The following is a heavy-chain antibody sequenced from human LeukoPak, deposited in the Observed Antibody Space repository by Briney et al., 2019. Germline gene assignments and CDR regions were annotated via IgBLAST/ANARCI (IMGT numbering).Heavy chain of an antibody. CDR2: ISAYNGNT. CDR3: ARAPPLFPHYYDSSGRGQDAFDI. D-gene: IGHD3-22*01. CDR1: GYTFTSYG. J-gene: IGHJ3*02. V-gene: IGHV1-18*01. Sequence: GASVKVSCKASGYTFTSYGISWVRQAPGQGLEGMGWISAYNGNTNYAQKLQGRVTMTTDTSTSPASMELRSLRSDDTAVYYCARAPPLFPHYYDSSGRGQDAFDIWGQGTMVTVSS.